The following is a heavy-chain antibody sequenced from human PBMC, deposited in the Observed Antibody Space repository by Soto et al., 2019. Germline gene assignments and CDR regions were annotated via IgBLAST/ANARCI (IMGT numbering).Heavy chain of an antibody. CDR2: ISGSTGST. CDR3: ATRRSSIAAAGKGAMYYFDY. D-gene: IGHD6-13*01. J-gene: IGHJ4*02. CDR1: GFTFSSYA. V-gene: IGHV3-23*01. Sequence: EVQLLESGGGLVQPGGSLRLSCAASGFTFSSYAMSWVRRAPGKGLEWVSAISGSTGSTYYADSVKGRFTISRDNSKNTLYLQMNSLRAEDTAVYYCATRRSSIAAAGKGAMYYFDYWGQGTLVTVSS.